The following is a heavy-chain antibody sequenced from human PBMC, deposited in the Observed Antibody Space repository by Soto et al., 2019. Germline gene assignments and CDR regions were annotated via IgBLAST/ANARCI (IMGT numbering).Heavy chain of an antibody. J-gene: IGHJ4*02. Sequence: ESGPTLVNPTQTLTLTCTFSGVSLSTSGVGVGWIRQPPGKALEWLALIYWNDDKRYSPSLKSGLTITKDTSKNQVVLTMTNMDPVDTATYYCAHRAKWLRSPYYFDYWGQGTLVTVSS. CDR1: GVSLSTSGVG. V-gene: IGHV2-5*01. CDR3: AHRAKWLRSPYYFDY. CDR2: IYWNDDK. D-gene: IGHD5-12*01.